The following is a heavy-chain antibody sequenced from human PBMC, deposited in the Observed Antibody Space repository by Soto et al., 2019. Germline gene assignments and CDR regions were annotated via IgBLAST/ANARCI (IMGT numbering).Heavy chain of an antibody. Sequence: GGSLRLSCAASGFTFSTYWMSWVRQAPGKGLEWVANIKQDGSEKYYLDSVKGRFTISRDNAEKSLYLQMNSLRVEDTAVYYCAKSGQLDYWGQGTLVTVSS. CDR2: IKQDGSEK. V-gene: IGHV3-7*03. J-gene: IGHJ4*02. CDR3: AKSGQLDY. CDR1: GFTFSTYW. D-gene: IGHD2-15*01.